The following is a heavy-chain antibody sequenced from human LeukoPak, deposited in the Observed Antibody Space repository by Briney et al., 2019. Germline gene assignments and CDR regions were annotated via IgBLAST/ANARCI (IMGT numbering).Heavy chain of an antibody. CDR3: ARPSFYDILTGYAFDI. J-gene: IGHJ3*02. CDR2: ISAYNGNT. Sequence: GASVKVSCKASGYTFTSYGISWVRQAPGQGLEWMGWISAYNGNTNYAQKLQGRVTMTTDTSTSTAYMELRSLRSDDTAVYYCARPSFYDILTGYAFDIWGQGTMVTGSS. D-gene: IGHD3-9*01. CDR1: GYTFTSYG. V-gene: IGHV1-18*01.